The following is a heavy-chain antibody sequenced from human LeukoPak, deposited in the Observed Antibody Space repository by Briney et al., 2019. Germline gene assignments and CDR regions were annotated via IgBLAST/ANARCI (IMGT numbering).Heavy chain of an antibody. V-gene: IGHV3-21*01. CDR3: ARAGYSGYDSRYYYYMDV. CDR2: IGTSTSYI. J-gene: IGHJ6*03. CDR1: GFTFSTYI. D-gene: IGHD5-12*01. Sequence: GGSLRLSCAASGFTFSTYIMNWVRQTPGKGLEWVSSIGTSTSYIYYADSVKGRFTISRDNAKNSLYLQMNSLRAEDTAVYYCARAGYSGYDSRYYYYMDVWGKGTTVTVSS.